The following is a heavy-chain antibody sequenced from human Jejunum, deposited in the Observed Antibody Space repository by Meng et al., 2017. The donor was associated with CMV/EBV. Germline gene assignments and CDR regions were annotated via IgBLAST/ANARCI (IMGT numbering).Heavy chain of an antibody. D-gene: IGHD6-19*01. V-gene: IGHV4-59*01. CDR1: AGAISASY. Sequence: VSAGAISASYWSWIRQSPGKGLEWIGYIHNSGSTQYTPSLKSRVTMSIDTSKNQFSLKLRSVTAADTAVYYCARGGDISETTAHWGQGRLVTVSS. CDR2: IHNSGST. CDR3: ARGGDISETTAH. J-gene: IGHJ4*02.